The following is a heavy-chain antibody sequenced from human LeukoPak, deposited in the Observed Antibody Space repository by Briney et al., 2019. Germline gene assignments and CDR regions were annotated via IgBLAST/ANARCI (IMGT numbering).Heavy chain of an antibody. CDR3: ARIPAYCSGGSCHDY. Sequence: ASVKVSCKASGYTFTGYYMHWVRQAPGQGLEWMGRINPNSGGTNYAQKFQGRVTMTRDTSISTAYMELSRLRSDDTAEYYCARIPAYCSGGSCHDYWGQGTLVTVSS. CDR1: GYTFTGYY. V-gene: IGHV1-2*06. J-gene: IGHJ4*02. CDR2: INPNSGGT. D-gene: IGHD2-15*01.